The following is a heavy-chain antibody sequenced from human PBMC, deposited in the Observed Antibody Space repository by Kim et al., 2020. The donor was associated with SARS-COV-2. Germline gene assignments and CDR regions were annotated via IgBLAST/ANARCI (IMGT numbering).Heavy chain of an antibody. CDR2: NGNT. V-gene: IGHV1-3*01. CDR3: ARGSTHDY. Sequence: NGNTKYSQKFQGRVTITRDTSASTAYMELSSLRSEDTAVYYCARGSTHDYWGQGTLVTVSS. J-gene: IGHJ4*02. D-gene: IGHD2-2*01.